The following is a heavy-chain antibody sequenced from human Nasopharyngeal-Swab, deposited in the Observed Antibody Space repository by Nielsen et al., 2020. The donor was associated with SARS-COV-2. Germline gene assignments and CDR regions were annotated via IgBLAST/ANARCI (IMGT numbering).Heavy chain of an antibody. CDR3: TRVDVHDAFDM. J-gene: IGHJ3*02. Sequence: GESLKISCAASGFTLSNYWIHWVRQTPGKGLLWVSRINTDASRTSYADSVKGRFTISRDNAKNTVYLQMNSLRGEDTAVSYCTRVDVHDAFDMWGQGTMVTVSS. V-gene: IGHV3-74*01. D-gene: IGHD3-16*01. CDR1: GFTLSNYW. CDR2: INTDASRT.